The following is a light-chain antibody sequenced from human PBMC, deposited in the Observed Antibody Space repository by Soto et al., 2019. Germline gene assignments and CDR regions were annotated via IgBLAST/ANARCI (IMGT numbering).Light chain of an antibody. CDR3: SSNAGRYPYV. J-gene: IGLJ1*01. Sequence: QSALTQPRSVSGSPGQSVTISCTGTSSDVGGYNYVSWYQQHPGTAPKLMIYDVSTRPSGVPDRFSVSKSGNTASLTISGLQVEDKPDYCCSSNAGRYPYVFGTGTKVTVL. CDR2: DVS. V-gene: IGLV2-11*01. CDR1: SSDVGGYNY.